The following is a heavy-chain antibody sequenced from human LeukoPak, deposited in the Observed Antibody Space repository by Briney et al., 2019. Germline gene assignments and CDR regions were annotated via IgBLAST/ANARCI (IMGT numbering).Heavy chain of an antibody. CDR3: ARDLSRSTYYYDSSGYYFRAFDI. CDR2: ISSSSSYI. D-gene: IGHD3-22*01. V-gene: IGHV3-21*01. CDR1: GFSISSSD. J-gene: IGHJ3*02. Sequence: PGGSLRLSCEASGFSISSSDMNWVRQAPGKGLEWVSSISSSSSYIYYADSVKGRFTISRDNAKNSLYLQMNSLRAEDTAVYYCARDLSRSTYYYDSSGYYFRAFDIWGQGTMVTVSS.